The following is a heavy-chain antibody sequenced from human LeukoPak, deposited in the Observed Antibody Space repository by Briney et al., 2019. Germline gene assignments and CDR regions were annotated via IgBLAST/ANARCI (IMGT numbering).Heavy chain of an antibody. V-gene: IGHV3-11*04. J-gene: IGHJ1*01. CDR1: GFTFSDYY. CDR2: ISSSGSTI. CDR3: ASEGYYDSSGLEYFQH. D-gene: IGHD3-22*01. Sequence: PGGSLRLSCAASGFTFSDYYMNWIRQAPGKGLEWVSYISSSGSTIYYADSVKGRFTISRDNAKNSLYLQMNSLRAEDTAVYYCASEGYYDSSGLEYFQHWGQGTLVTVSS.